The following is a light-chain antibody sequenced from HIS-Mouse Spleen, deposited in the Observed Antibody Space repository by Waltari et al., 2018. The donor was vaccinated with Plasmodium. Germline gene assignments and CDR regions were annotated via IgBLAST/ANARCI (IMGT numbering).Light chain of an antibody. CDR1: ALPKKY. CDR2: EDS. J-gene: IGLJ3*02. V-gene: IGLV3-10*01. CDR3: YSTDSSGNHRV. Sequence: SYELTQPPSVSVSTGQTARITCSGDALPKKYAYWYPQKSGQAPVLVIYEDSKRPSGIPERFSGSSSGTMATLTISGAQVEDEADYYCYSTDSSGNHRVFGGGTKLTVL.